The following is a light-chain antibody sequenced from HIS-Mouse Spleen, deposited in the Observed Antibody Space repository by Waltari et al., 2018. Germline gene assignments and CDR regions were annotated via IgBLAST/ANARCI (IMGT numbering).Light chain of an antibody. CDR1: SLRSYY. Sequence: SSELTQDPAVSVALGQTVRITCQGDSLRSYYASRYQQKPRQATVLVIYGKNNRPSGIPDRFSGSSSGNTASLTITGAQAEDEADYYCNSRDSSGNHVVFGGGTKLTVL. CDR3: NSRDSSGNHVV. J-gene: IGLJ2*01. V-gene: IGLV3-19*01. CDR2: GKN.